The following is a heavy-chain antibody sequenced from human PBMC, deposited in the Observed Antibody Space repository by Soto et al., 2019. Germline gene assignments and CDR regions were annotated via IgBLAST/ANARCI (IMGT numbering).Heavy chain of an antibody. CDR3: AAVDYGRVGATGNYFDY. V-gene: IGHV1-58*01. Sequence: SVKVSCKASGFTFTSSAVQWVRQARGQRLEWIGWIVVGSGNTNYAQKFQERVTITRDMSTSTAYMELSSLRSEDTAVYYCAAVDYGRVGATGNYFDYWGQGTLVTVS. J-gene: IGHJ4*02. CDR2: IVVGSGNT. D-gene: IGHD1-26*01. CDR1: GFTFTSSA.